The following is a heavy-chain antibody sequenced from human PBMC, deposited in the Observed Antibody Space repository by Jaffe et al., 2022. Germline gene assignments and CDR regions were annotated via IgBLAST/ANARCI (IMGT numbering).Heavy chain of an antibody. CDR2: ISWNSGSI. V-gene: IGHV3-9*01. CDR3: AKDMIGDCSSTSCYTFDY. D-gene: IGHD2-2*02. J-gene: IGHJ4*02. CDR1: GFTFDDYA. Sequence: EVQLVESGGGLVQPGRSLRLSCAASGFTFDDYAMHWVRQAPGKGLEWVSGISWNSGSIGYADSVKGRFTISRDNAKNSLYLQMNSLRAEDTALYYCAKDMIGDCSSTSCYTFDYWGQGTLVTVSS.